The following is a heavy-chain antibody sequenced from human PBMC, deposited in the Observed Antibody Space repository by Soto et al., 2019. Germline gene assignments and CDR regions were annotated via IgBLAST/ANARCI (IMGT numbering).Heavy chain of an antibody. J-gene: IGHJ4*02. CDR1: GFTFDTFW. Sequence: EVQLVESGGGLVQPGGSLRLSLAASGFTFDTFWMTWVRQAPGKGLEWVAIIKQDGSDKRYADSVKGRFTISRDNTKNSLFLQLNSLRAEDTAMYFCAGGTGWVFNFWGQGTQVAVSS. D-gene: IGHD6-19*01. V-gene: IGHV3-7*03. CDR2: IKQDGSDK. CDR3: AGGTGWVFNF.